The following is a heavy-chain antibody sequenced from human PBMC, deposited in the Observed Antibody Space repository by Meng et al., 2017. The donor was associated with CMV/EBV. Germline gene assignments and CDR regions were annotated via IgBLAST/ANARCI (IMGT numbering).Heavy chain of an antibody. D-gene: IGHD4/OR15-4a*01. CDR1: GGSFSGYY. CDR2: INHSGST. J-gene: IGHJ3*02. V-gene: IGHV4-34*01. CDR3: ARGMMDDYGGIYDAFDI. Sequence: GSLRLSCAVYGGSFSGYYWSWLRQPPGKGLAWIGEINHSGSTNYNPSLKSRVTISVDTSKNQFSLKLSSVTAADTAVYYCARGMMDDYGGIYDAFDIWGQGTMVTVSS.